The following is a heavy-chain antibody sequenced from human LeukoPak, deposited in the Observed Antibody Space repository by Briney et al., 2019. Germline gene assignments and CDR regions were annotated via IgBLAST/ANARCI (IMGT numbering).Heavy chain of an antibody. V-gene: IGHV4-34*01. CDR1: GGSFSGYY. Sequence: KPSETLSLTCAVYGGSFSGYYWSWIRQPPGKGLEWIGEINHSGSTNYNPSLKSRVTISVDTSKNQFSLKLSSVTAADTAVYYCARERGYSRSQYFQHLGQGTLVTVSS. CDR2: INHSGST. J-gene: IGHJ1*01. D-gene: IGHD6-13*01. CDR3: ARERGYSRSQYFQH.